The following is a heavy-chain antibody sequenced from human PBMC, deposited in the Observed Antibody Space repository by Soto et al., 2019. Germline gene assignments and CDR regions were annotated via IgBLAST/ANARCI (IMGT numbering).Heavy chain of an antibody. V-gene: IGHV4-39*01. CDR3: GRLEGLATISYYFDY. CDR2: VYYSGST. D-gene: IGHD3-9*01. J-gene: IGHJ4*01. CDR1: SGSVSRSSYY. Sequence: QLQLQASGPGLVKPSETLSLTCTVSSGSVSRSSYYWGWVRQPPGKGLEWIGSVYYSGSTYYNPSLESRVTISVDKSKNQFSLKLMSLSAAYTAVYYCGRLEGLATISYYFDYWGQGALVTVSS.